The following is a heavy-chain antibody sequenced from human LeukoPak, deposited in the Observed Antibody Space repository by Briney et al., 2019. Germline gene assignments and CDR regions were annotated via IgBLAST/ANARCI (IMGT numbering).Heavy chain of an antibody. CDR3: AKGIYSSGWSYFDY. Sequence: GGSLRLSCAASGFTFSNSAMSWVRQAPGKGLEWVSTLSGSGITTYYADSVKGRFTTSRDNSKNALYLQMNSLRAEDTAVYYCAKGIYSSGWSYFDYWGHGTLVTVSS. CDR2: LSGSGITT. V-gene: IGHV3-23*01. D-gene: IGHD6-19*01. CDR1: GFTFSNSA. J-gene: IGHJ4*01.